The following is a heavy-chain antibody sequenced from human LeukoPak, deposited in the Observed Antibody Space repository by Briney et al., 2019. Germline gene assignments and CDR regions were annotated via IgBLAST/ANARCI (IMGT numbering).Heavy chain of an antibody. CDR1: GGSISSYY. D-gene: IGHD3-10*01. CDR3: ARLEDYYGSGSYYFY. CDR2: IYYSGST. V-gene: IGHV4-59*08. Sequence: SETLSLTCTVSGGSISSYYRSWIRQPPGKGLEWIGYIYYSGSTNYNPSLKSRVTISVDTSKNQFSLKLSSVTAADTAVYYCARLEDYYGSGSYYFYWGQGTLVTVSS. J-gene: IGHJ4*02.